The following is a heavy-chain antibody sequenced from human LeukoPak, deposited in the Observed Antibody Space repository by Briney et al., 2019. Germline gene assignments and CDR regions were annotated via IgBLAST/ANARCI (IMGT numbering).Heavy chain of an antibody. CDR1: GYSFTSYW. Sequence: GESLKISCKGSGYSFTSYWIGWVRQMPGKGLEWMGIIYPGDSDTRYSPSFQGQVTISADKSISTAYLQWSSLKASDTAMYYCARPGPTYYYDISGYYYDYWGQGTLVTVSS. CDR3: ARPGPTYYYDISGYYYDY. J-gene: IGHJ4*02. V-gene: IGHV5-51*01. D-gene: IGHD3-22*01. CDR2: IYPGDSDT.